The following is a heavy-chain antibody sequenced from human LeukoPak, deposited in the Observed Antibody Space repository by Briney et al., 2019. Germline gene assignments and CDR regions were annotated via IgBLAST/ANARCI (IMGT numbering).Heavy chain of an antibody. CDR1: GFPFSSYE. CDR3: ARGEYYFDY. J-gene: IGHJ4*02. V-gene: IGHV3-48*03. CDR2: ISSSGSTI. Sequence: GGSLTLSCAASGFPFSSYEMNWVRQAPGKGLEWVSYISSSGSTIYYADSVKGRFTISRDNAKNSLYLQMNSLRAEDTAVYYCARGEYYFDYWGQGTLVTVSS. D-gene: IGHD3-10*01.